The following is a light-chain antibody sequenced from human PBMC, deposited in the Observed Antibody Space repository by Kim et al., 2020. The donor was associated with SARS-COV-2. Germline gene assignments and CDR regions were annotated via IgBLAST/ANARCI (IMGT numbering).Light chain of an antibody. CDR2: DNN. J-gene: IGLJ1*01. CDR3: GTWDSSLSYV. CDR1: GSNIGNNY. V-gene: IGLV1-51*01. Sequence: GQKFTISCSGSGSNIGNNYVAWYQQLPGTAPKLLIYDNNKRPSGIPDRFSGSKSGTSATLGITGLQTGDEADYYCGTWDSSLSYVFGTGTKVTVL.